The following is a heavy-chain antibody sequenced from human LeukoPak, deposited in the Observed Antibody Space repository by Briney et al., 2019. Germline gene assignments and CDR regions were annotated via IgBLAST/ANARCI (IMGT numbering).Heavy chain of an antibody. CDR3: AKFGYSSGWYFHFDY. J-gene: IGHJ4*02. D-gene: IGHD6-19*01. CDR1: GFTFSSYG. CDR2: IRYDGSNK. Sequence: GGSLRPSCAASGFTFSSYGMHWVRQAPGKGLEWVAFIRYDGSNKYYADSVKGRFTISRDNSKNTLYLQMNSLRAEDTAVYYCAKFGYSSGWYFHFDYWGQGTLATVSS. V-gene: IGHV3-30*02.